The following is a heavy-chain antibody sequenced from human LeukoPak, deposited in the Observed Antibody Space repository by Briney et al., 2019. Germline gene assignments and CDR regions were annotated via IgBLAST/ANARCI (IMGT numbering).Heavy chain of an antibody. J-gene: IGHJ4*02. CDR1: GGTFTSYA. V-gene: IGHV1-69*13. CDR3: ARTYYDILTGYNPYFDY. Sequence: GASVKVSCKASGGTFTSYAISWVQQAPGQGLEWMGGIIPIFGTANYAQKFQGRVTITADESTSTAYMELSSLRAEDTAVYYCARTYYDILTGYNPYFDYWGQGILVTVSS. D-gene: IGHD3-9*01. CDR2: IIPIFGTA.